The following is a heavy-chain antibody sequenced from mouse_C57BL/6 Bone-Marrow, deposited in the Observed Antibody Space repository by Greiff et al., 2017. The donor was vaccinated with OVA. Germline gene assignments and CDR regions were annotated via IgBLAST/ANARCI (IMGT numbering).Heavy chain of an antibody. J-gene: IGHJ1*03. D-gene: IGHD1-1*01. CDR2: IYPGSGST. V-gene: IGHV1-55*01. Sequence: QVQLKQPGAELVKPGASVKMSCKASGYTFTSYWITWVKQRPGQGLEWIGDIYPGSGSTNYNEKFKSKATLTVDTSSSTAYMQLSSLTSEDSAVYYCARRYYCSSYWYFDVWGTGTTVTVSS. CDR3: ARRYYCSSYWYFDV. CDR1: GYTFTSYW.